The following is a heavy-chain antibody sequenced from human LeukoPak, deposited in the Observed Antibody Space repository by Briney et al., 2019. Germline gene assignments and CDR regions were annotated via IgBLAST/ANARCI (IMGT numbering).Heavy chain of an antibody. CDR3: AELGITMIGGV. V-gene: IGHV3-23*01. CDR2: ISGSGGST. CDR1: GFTFSNYN. J-gene: IGHJ6*04. Sequence: GGSLRLSCAASGFTFSNYNIIWIRQAPGKGLEWVSAISGSGGSTYYADSVKGRFTISRDNSKNTLYLQMNSLRAEDTAVYYCAELGITMIGGVWGKGTTVTISS. D-gene: IGHD3-10*02.